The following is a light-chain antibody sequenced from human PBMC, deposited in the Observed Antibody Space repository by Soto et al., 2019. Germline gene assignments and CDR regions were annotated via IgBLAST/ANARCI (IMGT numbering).Light chain of an antibody. CDR3: QQRSDWPPLT. CDR2: DAS. J-gene: IGKJ5*01. CDR1: QSVGSY. V-gene: IGKV3-11*01. Sequence: EIVLTQSPATLSLSPGERATLSCRASQSVGSYFAWYQQKPGQAPRLLIYDASSRATGIPARFSGSGSGTDFTLTISSLEPEDFAVYFCQQRSDWPPLTLGQGTRLEIK.